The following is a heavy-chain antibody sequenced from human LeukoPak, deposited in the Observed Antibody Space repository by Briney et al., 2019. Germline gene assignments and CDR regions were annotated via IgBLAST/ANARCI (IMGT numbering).Heavy chain of an antibody. Sequence: SETLSLTCIVSGDSISNYYWSWIRQPPGKGLEWIGYIYYSGSTNYNPSLKSRVTISVDTSKNQLSLKLSFVTAADTAAYYCATVHNSRTYWFDPWGQGTLVTVSS. CDR2: IYYSGST. V-gene: IGHV4-59*01. J-gene: IGHJ5*02. CDR3: ATVHNSRTYWFDP. CDR1: GDSISNYY. D-gene: IGHD6-13*01.